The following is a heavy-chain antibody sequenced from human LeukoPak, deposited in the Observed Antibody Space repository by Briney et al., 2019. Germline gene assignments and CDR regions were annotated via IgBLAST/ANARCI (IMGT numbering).Heavy chain of an antibody. CDR2: INHSGST. V-gene: IGHV4-34*01. Sequence: SETLSLTCAVYGGSFSGYYWSWIRQPPGKGLEWIGEINHSGSTNYNPSLKSQVTISVDTSKNQFSLKLSSVTAADTAVYYCARGSHVLRYFDWFYGMDVWGQGTTVTVSS. J-gene: IGHJ6*02. CDR3: ARGSHVLRYFDWFYGMDV. D-gene: IGHD3-9*01. CDR1: GGSFSGYY.